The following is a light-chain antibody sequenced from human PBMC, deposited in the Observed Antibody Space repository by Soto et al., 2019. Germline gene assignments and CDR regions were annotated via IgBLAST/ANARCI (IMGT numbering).Light chain of an antibody. CDR3: SSYAGINFRV. J-gene: IGLJ3*02. V-gene: IGLV2-8*01. CDR1: SSDVGAYTF. CDR2: EVT. Sequence: QSALTQPPSASGSPGQSVTISCTGTSSDVGAYTFVSWYQQHPGKAPKLIIYEVTKRPSGVPDRFSGSKSGNTASLTVSGLQAEDEADYYCSSYAGINFRVFGVGTKLTVL.